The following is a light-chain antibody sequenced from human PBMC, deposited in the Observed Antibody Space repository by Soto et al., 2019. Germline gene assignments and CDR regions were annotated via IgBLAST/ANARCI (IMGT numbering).Light chain of an antibody. V-gene: IGKV2-28*01. J-gene: IGKJ1*01. CDR2: LGS. CDR1: QSLLHSNGYNY. CDR3: MQALQAPLT. Sequence: VITQSPLSLPVTHGAPACISCRSSQSLLHSNGYNYLDWYLQKPGQSPQLLIYLGSNRASGVPDRFSGSGSGTDFTLKISRVEAEDVGLYYCMQALQAPLTFGQGTKVDIK.